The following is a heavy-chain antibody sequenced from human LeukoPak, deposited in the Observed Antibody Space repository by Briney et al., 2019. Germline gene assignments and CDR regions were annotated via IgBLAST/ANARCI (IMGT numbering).Heavy chain of an antibody. D-gene: IGHD5-12*01. J-gene: IGHJ4*02. CDR2: ISSSGSTI. V-gene: IGHV3-11*04. CDR3: ARDDRWLRRSSDFDY. Sequence: GALRLSCAASGFTFSDYYMSWIRQAPGKGLEWVSYISSSGSTIYYADSVKGRFTISRDNAKNSLYLQMNSLRAEDTAVYYCARDDRWLRRSSDFDYWGQRTLVTVSS. CDR1: GFTFSDYY.